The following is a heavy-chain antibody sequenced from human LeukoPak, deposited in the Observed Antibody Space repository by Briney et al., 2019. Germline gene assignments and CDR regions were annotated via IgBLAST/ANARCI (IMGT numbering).Heavy chain of an antibody. V-gene: IGHV4-39*01. Sequence: SETLSLTCTVSGGSISSSSYYWGWIRQPPGKGLEWIGSIYYSGSTYYNPSLKSRVTISVDTSKNQFSLKLSSVTAADTAVYYCARHLLWFGVYYFDYWGQGTLVTVSS. D-gene: IGHD3-10*01. J-gene: IGHJ4*02. CDR2: IYYSGST. CDR3: ARHLLWFGVYYFDY. CDR1: GGSISSSSYY.